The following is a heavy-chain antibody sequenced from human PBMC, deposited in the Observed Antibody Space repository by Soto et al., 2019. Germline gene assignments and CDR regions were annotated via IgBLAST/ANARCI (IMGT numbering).Heavy chain of an antibody. CDR1: GHLFNNHW. Sequence: GQSLKISCKGPGHLFNNHWIGWVRQTPGKGLEWMGLIFTRDSETKTSPSFQGHVSFSVDNSINTVYLQWTSLKTTDTGIYFCARGYFDSGHGYDLWGQGTLVTVSS. V-gene: IGHV5-51*01. D-gene: IGHD3-10*01. CDR3: ARGYFDSGHGYDL. CDR2: IFTRDSET. J-gene: IGHJ5*02.